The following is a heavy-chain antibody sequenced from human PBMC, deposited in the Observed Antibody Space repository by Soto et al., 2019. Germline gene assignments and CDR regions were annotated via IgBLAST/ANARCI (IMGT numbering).Heavy chain of an antibody. V-gene: IGHV6-1*01. J-gene: IGHJ4*02. Sequence: SQTLSLTCVISGDSVSSNSAAWNWIRQSPSRGLQWLGRTYYRSKWYNDYAVSVRSRITINPDTSKNQFSLQLDSVTPEDTAIYYCAGIFGLVRQWGQGILVTVSS. CDR2: TYYRSKWYN. CDR1: GDSVSSNSAA. D-gene: IGHD3-9*01. CDR3: AGIFGLVRQ.